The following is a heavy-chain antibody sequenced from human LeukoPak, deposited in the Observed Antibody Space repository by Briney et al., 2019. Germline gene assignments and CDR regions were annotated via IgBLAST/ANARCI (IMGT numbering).Heavy chain of an antibody. J-gene: IGHJ4*02. CDR2: IKQDGDQK. CDR1: GFTFRTYW. CDR3: ARFAKGYGSGDIDY. Sequence: GGSLRLSCAASGFTFRTYWMSWVRQAPGKGLGWVANIKQDGDQKHYADSVRGRFTISRDNAKNSLYLQMNSLRAEDTAVYYCARFAKGYGSGDIDYWGQGTLVTVSS. D-gene: IGHD3-10*01. V-gene: IGHV3-7*03.